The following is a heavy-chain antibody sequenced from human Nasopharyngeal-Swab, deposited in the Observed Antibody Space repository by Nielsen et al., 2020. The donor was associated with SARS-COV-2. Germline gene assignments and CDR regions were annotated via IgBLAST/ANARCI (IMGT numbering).Heavy chain of an antibody. CDR1: EFTFSSYA. J-gene: IGHJ6*03. V-gene: IGHV3-30*03. CDR3: ARDHGGGTIAEALGPFYYYYMDV. CDR2: ISYDGSNK. Sequence: GESLKISCAASEFTFSSYAMHWVRQAPGKGLEWVAFISYDGSNKYYADSVKGRFTISRDNSKNTLYLQMNSLRAEDTAVYYCARDHGGGTIAEALGPFYYYYMDVWGKGTTVTVSS. D-gene: IGHD6-19*01.